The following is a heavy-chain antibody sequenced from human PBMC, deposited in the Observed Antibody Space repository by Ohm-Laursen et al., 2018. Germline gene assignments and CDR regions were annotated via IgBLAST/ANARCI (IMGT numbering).Heavy chain of an antibody. Sequence: TLSLTCTVSGGSISSYYWSWIRQPPGKGLEWIGSIYYTGSTYFNPSLQSRVTISVDTSKNQFSLNLSSVTAADTAMYYCASKTDWNHYYFDYWGQGTLVTVSS. J-gene: IGHJ4*02. D-gene: IGHD1-1*01. CDR2: IYYTGST. CDR3: ASKTDWNHYYFDY. CDR1: GGSISSYY. V-gene: IGHV4-59*05.